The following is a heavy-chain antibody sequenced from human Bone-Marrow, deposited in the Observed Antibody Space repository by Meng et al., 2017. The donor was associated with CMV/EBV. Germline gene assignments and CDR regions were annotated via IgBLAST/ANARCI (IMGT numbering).Heavy chain of an antibody. CDR2: ISWNSGSI. CDR1: GFTFSSYA. V-gene: IGHV3-9*01. D-gene: IGHD2-2*01. Sequence: SLKISCAASGFTFSSYAMHWVRQAPGKGLEWVSGISWNSGSIGYADSVKGRFTISRDNAKNSLYLQMNSLRAEDTAVYYCARALGYCSSTSCYEYYFDYWGQGTLVTVSS. J-gene: IGHJ4*02. CDR3: ARALGYCSSTSCYEYYFDY.